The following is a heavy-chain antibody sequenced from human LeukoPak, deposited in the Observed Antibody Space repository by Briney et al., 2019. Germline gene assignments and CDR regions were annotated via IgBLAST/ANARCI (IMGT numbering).Heavy chain of an antibody. Sequence: SETLSLTCTVSGGSISSSSYYWGWIGQPPGKGLEWMGSIYYSGSTYYNPSLKSRVTISVDTSKNQLSLKLSSVTAADTAVYYCASARTSSRSWFTFDYWGQGILVTVSS. CDR2: IYYSGST. J-gene: IGHJ4*02. D-gene: IGHD6-13*01. CDR3: ASARTSSRSWFTFDY. V-gene: IGHV4-39*01. CDR1: GGSISSSSYY.